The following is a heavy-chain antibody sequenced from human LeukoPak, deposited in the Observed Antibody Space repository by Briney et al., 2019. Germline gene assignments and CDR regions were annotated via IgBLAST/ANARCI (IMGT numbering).Heavy chain of an antibody. J-gene: IGHJ4*02. CDR1: GFTFDDYG. CDR2: INWNGGST. CDR3: ARDPGPLLWFGELSGGFY. Sequence: PGGSLRLSCAASGFTFDDYGMSWVRQAPGKGLEWVSGINWNGGSTGYADSVKGRFTISRDNAKNSLYLQMNSLRAEDTAVYYCARDPGPLLWFGELSGGFYWGQGTLVTVSS. V-gene: IGHV3-20*04. D-gene: IGHD3-10*01.